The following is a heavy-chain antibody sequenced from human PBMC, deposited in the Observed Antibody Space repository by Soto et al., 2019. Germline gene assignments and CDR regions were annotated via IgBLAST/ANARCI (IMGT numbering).Heavy chain of an antibody. CDR3: ARDRGDFWSGYQLGL. J-gene: IGHJ4*02. Sequence: QVQLVQSGAEVKKPGASVKVSCKASGYTFTSYGISWVRQAPGQGLAWMGWISAYNGNTNYAQKLQGRVTMTTDTSTSTGYMELRSLRSDDTAVYYCARDRGDFWSGYQLGLWGQGTLVTVSS. CDR2: ISAYNGNT. V-gene: IGHV1-18*01. CDR1: GYTFTSYG. D-gene: IGHD3-3*01.